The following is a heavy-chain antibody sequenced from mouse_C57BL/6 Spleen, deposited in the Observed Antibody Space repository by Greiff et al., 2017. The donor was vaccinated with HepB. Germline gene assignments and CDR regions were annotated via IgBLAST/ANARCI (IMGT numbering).Heavy chain of an antibody. V-gene: IGHV1-39*01. Sequence: VQLKESGPELVKPGASVKISCKASGYSFTDYNMNWVKQSNGKSLEWIGVINPNYGTTSYNQKFKGKATLTVDQSSSTAYMQLNSLTSEDSAVYYCARSGNYGSSYYFDYWGQGTTLTVSS. CDR3: ARSGNYGSSYYFDY. CDR1: GYSFTDYN. CDR2: INPNYGTT. D-gene: IGHD1-1*01. J-gene: IGHJ2*01.